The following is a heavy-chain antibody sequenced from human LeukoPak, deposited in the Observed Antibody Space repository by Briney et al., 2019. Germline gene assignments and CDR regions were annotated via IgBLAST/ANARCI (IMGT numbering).Heavy chain of an antibody. CDR1: GFIVSSNY. Sequence: GGSLRLSCAASGFIVSSNYINWVRQAPGKGLEWVSVIDYDGSTYYADSVKGRFTISRDNSKNTVYLQMNSLRAEDTAVYYCARGRRYCGGDCYVPYYFDYWGQGTLVTVSS. D-gene: IGHD2-21*02. CDR2: IDYDGST. J-gene: IGHJ4*02. CDR3: ARGRRYCGGDCYVPYYFDY. V-gene: IGHV3-53*01.